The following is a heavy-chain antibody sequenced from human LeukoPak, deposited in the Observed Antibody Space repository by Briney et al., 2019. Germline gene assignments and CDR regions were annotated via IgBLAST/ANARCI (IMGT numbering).Heavy chain of an antibody. V-gene: IGHV3-64D*06. CDR3: ARGVAAPYFDY. Sequence: GGSLRLSCSASGFTFTTYAMHWVRQAPGKGLQYVSAIGGYGGSTNYADSVKGRFTISRDNSKNTLYLQMSSLRPEDTAVYYCARGVAAPYFDYWGQGTLVTVSS. CDR1: GFTFTTYA. J-gene: IGHJ4*02. CDR2: IGGYGGST. D-gene: IGHD6-13*01.